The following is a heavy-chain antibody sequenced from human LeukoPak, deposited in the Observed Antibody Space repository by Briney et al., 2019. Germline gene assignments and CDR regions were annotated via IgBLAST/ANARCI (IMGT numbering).Heavy chain of an antibody. V-gene: IGHV1-18*01. CDR1: GYTFTPYN. J-gene: IGHJ3*02. Sequence: ASVKVSCKASGYTFTPYNINWVRQAPGQGLEWMGWISGYNGNTNYAQKLQGRVTMTTDPSTSTAYMELRSLKSDDTAVYYCASLKNYYDSSGYLVTDAFDIWGQGTMVTVSS. CDR3: ASLKNYYDSSGYLVTDAFDI. CDR2: ISGYNGNT. D-gene: IGHD3-22*01.